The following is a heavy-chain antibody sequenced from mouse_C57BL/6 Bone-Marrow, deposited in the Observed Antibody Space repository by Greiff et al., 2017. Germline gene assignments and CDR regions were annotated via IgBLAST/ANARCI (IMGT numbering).Heavy chain of an antibody. V-gene: IGHV1-7*01. J-gene: IGHJ4*01. Sequence: QVHVKQSGAELAKPGASVKLSCKASGYTFTSYWMHWVKQRPGQGLEWIGYINPSSGYTKYNQKFKDKATLTADKSSSTAYMQLSSLTYEDSAVYDCARCDDPRYAMDYWGQGTSVTVSS. CDR3: ARCDDPRYAMDY. D-gene: IGHD2-3*01. CDR2: INPSSGYT. CDR1: GYTFTSYW.